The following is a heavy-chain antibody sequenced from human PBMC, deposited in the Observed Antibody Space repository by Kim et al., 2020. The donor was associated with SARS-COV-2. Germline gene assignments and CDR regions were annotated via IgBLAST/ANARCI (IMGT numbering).Heavy chain of an antibody. Sequence: SETLSLTCAVSGGSISSGGYSWSWIRQPPGKGLEWIGYIYHSGSTYYNPSLKSRVTISVDRSKNQFSLKLSSVTAADTAVYYCASYSSSFADAFDIWGQGTMLTVSS. D-gene: IGHD6-13*01. CDR2: IYHSGST. J-gene: IGHJ3*02. CDR1: GGSISSGGYS. CDR3: ASYSSSFADAFDI. V-gene: IGHV4-30-2*01.